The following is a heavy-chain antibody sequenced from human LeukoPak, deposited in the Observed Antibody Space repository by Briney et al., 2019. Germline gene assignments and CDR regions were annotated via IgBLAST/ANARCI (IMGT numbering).Heavy chain of an antibody. CDR3: ATGTSSWYYFDY. CDR2: INPNSGGT. V-gene: IGHV1-2*02. Sequence: GASVKVSCKASGYTFTGYYMHWVRQAPGQGLEWMGWINPNSGGTNYAQKFQGRVTMTEDTSTDTAYMELSSLRSEDTAVYYCATGTSSWYYFDYWGQGTLVTVSS. CDR1: GYTFTGYY. J-gene: IGHJ4*02. D-gene: IGHD6-13*01.